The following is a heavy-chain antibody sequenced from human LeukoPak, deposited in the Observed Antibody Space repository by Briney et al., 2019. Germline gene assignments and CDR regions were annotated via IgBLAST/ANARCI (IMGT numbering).Heavy chain of an antibody. CDR2: IYPGDSDT. CDR3: ARPGTDYDSSGYYKD. Sequence: GESLKISCKGSGSKFTNYWIAWVRQMPGKGLEWMGIIYPGDSDTRYSPSFQGQVTISADKSINTAYLQWSSLKASDSAIYYCARPGTDYDSSGYYKDWGQGTLVTVSS. D-gene: IGHD3-22*01. V-gene: IGHV5-51*01. J-gene: IGHJ4*02. CDR1: GSKFTNYW.